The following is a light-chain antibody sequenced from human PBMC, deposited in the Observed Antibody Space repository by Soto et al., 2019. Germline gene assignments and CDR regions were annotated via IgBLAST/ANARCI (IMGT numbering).Light chain of an antibody. Sequence: ETGLTQSPGTLSLSPGERATLSCKASQSLSSTYLAWYQQKPGQAPRLLIYGASTRATGIPDRFSGSGSVTDFTLTISRLEPDDAAQYYCHQYSYSPYTFGPGTKLEIK. CDR3: HQYSYSPYT. V-gene: IGKV3-20*01. CDR1: QSLSSTY. J-gene: IGKJ2*01. CDR2: GAS.